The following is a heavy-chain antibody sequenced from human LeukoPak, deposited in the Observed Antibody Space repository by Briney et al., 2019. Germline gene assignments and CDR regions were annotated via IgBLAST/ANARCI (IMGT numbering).Heavy chain of an antibody. J-gene: IGHJ3*02. D-gene: IGHD2-8*01. V-gene: IGHV1-46*01. CDR3: ARTVSGDAFDI. CDR2: INPSGGST. CDR1: GYTFTSYY. Sequence: ASVKVSCKASGYTFTSYYMHWVRQAPGQGLEWMGIINPSGGSTSYAQKFQGRVTMTRDTSTSTVYMELSSLRSEDTAVYYRARTVSGDAFDIWGQGTTVTVSS.